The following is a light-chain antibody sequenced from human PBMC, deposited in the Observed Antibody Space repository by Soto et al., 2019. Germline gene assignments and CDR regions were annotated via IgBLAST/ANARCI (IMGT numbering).Light chain of an antibody. CDR2: WAY. Sequence: DIVMTQSPDSLAVSLGERATINCKSRQSVLNSSNNKNYLAWYPQTLGQPPKLIIRWAYTRESGVPERFSGSGSGTAFTRTISSLQAEDLGVDFCPQYYSTPWTFGQGTKVDIK. J-gene: IGKJ1*01. CDR1: QSVLNSSNNKNY. V-gene: IGKV4-1*01. CDR3: PQYYSTPWT.